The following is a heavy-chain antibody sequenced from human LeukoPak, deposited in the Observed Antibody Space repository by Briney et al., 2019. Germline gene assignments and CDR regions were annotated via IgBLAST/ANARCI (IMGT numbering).Heavy chain of an antibody. CDR1: GFTVSSNY. J-gene: IGHJ4*02. CDR3: ARDSPIAVAGNY. Sequence: GGSLRLSCAASGFTVSSNYMSWVRQAPGKGLEWVSVIYSGGSTYYADSVKGRFTTSRDNSKNTLYLQMNSLRAEDTAVYYCARDSPIAVAGNYWGQGTLVTVSS. D-gene: IGHD6-19*01. V-gene: IGHV3-53*01. CDR2: IYSGGST.